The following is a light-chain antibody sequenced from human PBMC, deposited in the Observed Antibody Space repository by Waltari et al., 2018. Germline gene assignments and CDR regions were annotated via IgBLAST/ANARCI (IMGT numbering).Light chain of an antibody. CDR3: QQYNNWPPWT. J-gene: IGKJ1*01. V-gene: IGKV3-15*01. CDR1: PSVSSN. CDR2: GAS. Sequence: CRAIPSVSSNFTWYHQKPSQAPRLLIYGASTSATGITARFSGSGSGTEFTLTISSMQSEDFAVYYCQQYNNWPPWTFGQGTKVEIK.